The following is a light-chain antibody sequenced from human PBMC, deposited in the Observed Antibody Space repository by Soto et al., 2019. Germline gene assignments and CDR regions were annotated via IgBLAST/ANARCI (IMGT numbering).Light chain of an antibody. J-gene: IGLJ1*01. CDR2: EGS. V-gene: IGLV2-14*02. CDR3: SSYTSSSTSV. Sequence: QSALTQPASVSGSPGQSITISCTGTSSDVGSYNLVSWYQQHPGKAPKLMIYEGSKRPSGVSNRFSGSKSGNTASLTISGLQAEDEADYYCSSYTSSSTSVFGTGTQLTVL. CDR1: SSDVGSYNL.